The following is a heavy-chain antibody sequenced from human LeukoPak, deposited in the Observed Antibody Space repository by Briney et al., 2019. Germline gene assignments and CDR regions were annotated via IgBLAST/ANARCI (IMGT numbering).Heavy chain of an antibody. V-gene: IGHV4-38-2*02. CDR2: IYHSGST. Sequence: PSETLSLTCTVSGYSISSGYYWGWIRQPPGKGLEWIGSIYHSGSTYNNPSLKSRVTISIDTSKNQLSLKLSSVTAADTAVYYCTKGRGIWGQGTLVTVSS. CDR1: GYSISSGYY. D-gene: IGHD3-10*01. J-gene: IGHJ4*02. CDR3: TKGRGI.